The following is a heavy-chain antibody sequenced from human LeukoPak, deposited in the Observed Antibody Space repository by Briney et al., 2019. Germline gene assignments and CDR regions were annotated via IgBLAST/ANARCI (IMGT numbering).Heavy chain of an antibody. J-gene: IGHJ3*02. D-gene: IGHD3-22*01. CDR2: IYSGGST. Sequence: GGSLRLSCAASGFTVSNNYMNWVRQAPGKGLEWVSVIYSGGSTYYADSVKGRFTISRDSSKNTLYLQMNSLRAEDTAVYYCARNPQNYYDSADAFDIWGQGTMVTVSS. CDR1: GFTVSNNY. V-gene: IGHV3-66*01. CDR3: ARNPQNYYDSADAFDI.